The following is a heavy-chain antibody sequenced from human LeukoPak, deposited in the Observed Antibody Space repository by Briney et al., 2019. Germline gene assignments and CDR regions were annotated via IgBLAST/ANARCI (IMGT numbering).Heavy chain of an antibody. CDR1: GFTFSSHT. Sequence: GVLLRLPCAASGFTFSSHTMHWVRQAPVKGLEWVSSISGSSNYIYYADSVKGRFTISRDNAKNSLYLQMNSLRVEDTAVYYCARDYGPTDYWGQGTLVTVSS. D-gene: IGHD3-10*01. J-gene: IGHJ4*02. CDR2: ISGSSNYI. CDR3: ARDYGPTDY. V-gene: IGHV3-21*01.